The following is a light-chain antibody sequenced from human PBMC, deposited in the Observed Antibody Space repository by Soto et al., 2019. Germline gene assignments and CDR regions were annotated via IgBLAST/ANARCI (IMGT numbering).Light chain of an antibody. CDR3: QQYNSYSRTWT. V-gene: IGKV1-5*03. J-gene: IGKJ1*01. CDR2: KAS. Sequence: DIQMTQSPSTLSASVGDRVTITCRAIQSISSWLAWYQQKPGKAPKLLIYKASSLESGVPSRFSGSGSGTEFTLTISSLQPDDFATYYCQQYNSYSRTWTFGQGTKVEIK. CDR1: QSISSW.